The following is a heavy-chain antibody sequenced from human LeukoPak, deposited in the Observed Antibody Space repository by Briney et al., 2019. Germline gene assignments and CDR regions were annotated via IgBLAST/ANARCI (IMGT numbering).Heavy chain of an antibody. Sequence: GESLKISCKGSGYSFSSYWIGWVRQMPGKGLEWMGIIYPGDSNTRYSPSLQGQVTISADKSVNTAYLQWTSLRASDTAIYYCARRWGISTWPFDYWGQGTLVTVSS. CDR2: IYPGDSNT. V-gene: IGHV5-51*01. CDR3: ARRWGISTWPFDY. J-gene: IGHJ4*02. D-gene: IGHD6-13*01. CDR1: GYSFSSYW.